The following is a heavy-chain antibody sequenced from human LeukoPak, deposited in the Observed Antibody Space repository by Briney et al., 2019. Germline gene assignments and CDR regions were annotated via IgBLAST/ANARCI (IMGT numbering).Heavy chain of an antibody. V-gene: IGHV3-21*04. Sequence: PGGSLRLSCAASGLTFSNYWMHWVRQAPGKGLGWVSSISSSSSYIYYAASVNGLFTISRDNAKNSLYLQMNSLRAEDTAVYYCAKDGTYYDFWSGYYQYYYYYYMDVWGKGTTVTVSS. J-gene: IGHJ6*03. D-gene: IGHD3-3*01. CDR3: AKDGTYYDFWSGYYQYYYYYYMDV. CDR2: ISSSSSYI. CDR1: GLTFSNYW.